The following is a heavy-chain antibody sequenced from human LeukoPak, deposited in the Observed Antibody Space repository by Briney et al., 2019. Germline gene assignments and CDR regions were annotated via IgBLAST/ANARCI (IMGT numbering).Heavy chain of an antibody. CDR2: IIPIFGTA. V-gene: IGHV1-69*05. Sequence: GASVKVSCKASGGTFSSYAISWVRQAPRQGLEWMGGIIPIFGTANYAQKFQGRVTITTDESTSTAYMELSSLRSEDTAVYYCARGAPAAGTRIWFDPRGQGTLVTVSS. CDR1: GGTFSSYA. CDR3: ARGAPAAGTRIWFDP. J-gene: IGHJ5*02. D-gene: IGHD6-13*01.